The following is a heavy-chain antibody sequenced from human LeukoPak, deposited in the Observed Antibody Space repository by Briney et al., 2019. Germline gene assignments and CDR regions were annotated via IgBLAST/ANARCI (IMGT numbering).Heavy chain of an antibody. CDR1: GYTFTSYD. Sequence: ASVKVSCKASGYTFTSYDINWVRQATGQGLEWMGWMNPNSGNTGYAQKFQGRVTITRNTSISTAYVELSSLRSEDTAVYFCARGPQKSSKYYFDYWGQGTLVTVSS. CDR3: ARGPQKSSKYYFDY. V-gene: IGHV1-8*01. D-gene: IGHD4-11*01. CDR2: MNPNSGNT. J-gene: IGHJ4*02.